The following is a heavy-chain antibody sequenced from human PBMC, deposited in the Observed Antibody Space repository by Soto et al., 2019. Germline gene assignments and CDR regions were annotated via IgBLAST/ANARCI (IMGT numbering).Heavy chain of an antibody. Sequence: GSGPTLVNPTQTLTLTCTFSGFSLSTSGMCVSWIRQPPGKALERLALIDWDDDKYYSTSLKTRLTISKDTSKNQVVLTMTNMDPVDTATYYCARMTALARHYYYYGMDVWGQGTTVTVSS. CDR2: IDWDDDK. CDR1: GFSLSTSGMC. CDR3: ARMTALARHYYYYGMDV. V-gene: IGHV2-70*01. J-gene: IGHJ6*02.